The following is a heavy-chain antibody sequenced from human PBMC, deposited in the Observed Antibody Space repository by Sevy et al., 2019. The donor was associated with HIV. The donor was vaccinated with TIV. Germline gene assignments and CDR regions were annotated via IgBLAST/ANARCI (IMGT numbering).Heavy chain of an antibody. V-gene: IGHV3-74*01. J-gene: IGHJ3*02. CDR3: ARDWGWGSGSSNDAFDI. CDR1: GFTFSSYW. D-gene: IGHD1-26*01. CDR2: INSDGSST. Sequence: GGSLRLSCAASGFTFSSYWMHWVRQAPGKGLVWVSRINSDGSSTSYADSLKGRFTISRDNAKNTLYLQMNSLRAEDTAVYYCARDWGWGSGSSNDAFDIWGQGTMVSVSS.